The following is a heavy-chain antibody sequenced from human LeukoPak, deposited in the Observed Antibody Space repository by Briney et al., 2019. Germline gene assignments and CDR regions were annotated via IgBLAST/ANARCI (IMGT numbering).Heavy chain of an antibody. D-gene: IGHD1-14*01. Sequence: GGSLSFSCAASGFTFGGYGMTWAGRAPGRGLGWVAFIRYDGSNKYYADSVKGRFTISRDNTKNSVYLQMSSLRAEDTAVYYCAREVWGPEYWGQGTLVTVSS. CDR3: AREVWGPEY. J-gene: IGHJ4*02. CDR1: GFTFGGYG. CDR2: IRYDGSNK. V-gene: IGHV3-30*02.